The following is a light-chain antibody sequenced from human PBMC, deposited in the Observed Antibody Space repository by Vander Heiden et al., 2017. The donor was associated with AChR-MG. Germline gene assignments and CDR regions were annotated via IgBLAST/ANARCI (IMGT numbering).Light chain of an antibody. Sequence: QSALTQPASVSASPGQSLTISCTGTSSDVGDYKYVSWYQQHPGKAPKLMIYGVSDRPSGISNRFSGSKSGNTASLTISGLQAEDEADYYCSSYTSSSTPHVFGTGTKVTVL. J-gene: IGLJ1*01. CDR3: SSYTSSSTPHV. CDR2: GVS. V-gene: IGLV2-14*03. CDR1: SSDVGDYKY.